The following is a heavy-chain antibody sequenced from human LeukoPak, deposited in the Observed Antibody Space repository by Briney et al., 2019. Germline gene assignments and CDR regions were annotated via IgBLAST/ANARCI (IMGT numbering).Heavy chain of an antibody. CDR2: INHSGST. Sequence: SETLPLTCAVYGGSFSGYYWSWIRQPPGKGLEWIGEINHSGSTNYNPSLKSRVTISVDTSKNQFSLKLSSVTAADTAVYYCASGSRRITMVRGVQHFDYWGQGTLVTVSS. CDR3: ASGSRRITMVRGVQHFDY. J-gene: IGHJ4*02. V-gene: IGHV4-34*01. D-gene: IGHD3-10*01. CDR1: GGSFSGYY.